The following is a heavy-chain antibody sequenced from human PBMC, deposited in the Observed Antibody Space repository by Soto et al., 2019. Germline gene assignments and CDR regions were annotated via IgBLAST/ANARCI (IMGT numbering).Heavy chain of an antibody. CDR3: ARSLSVDTAMVYGY. J-gene: IGHJ4*02. V-gene: IGHV4-31*03. Sequence: QVQLQESGPGLVKPSQTLSLTCTVSGGSISSGGYYWSWIRQHPGKGLEWIGYIYYSGSTYYNPSLKSRVAIFVDTSKNPVSLKLSSVTAADTAVYYCARSLSVDTAMVYGYWGQGTLVTVSS. CDR2: IYYSGST. CDR1: GGSISSGGYY. D-gene: IGHD5-18*01.